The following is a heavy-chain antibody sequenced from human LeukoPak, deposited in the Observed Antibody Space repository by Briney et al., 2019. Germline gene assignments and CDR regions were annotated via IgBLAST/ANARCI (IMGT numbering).Heavy chain of an antibody. CDR1: GGSISSSNW. J-gene: IGHJ4*02. V-gene: IGHV4-4*02. Sequence: SETLSLTCAVSGGSISSSNWWSWVRQPPGKGLEWIGEIYHSGGTNYNPSLKSRVTISVDKSKNQFSLKLSSVTAADTAVYYCASLAMVRGVSYFDYWGQGTLVTVSS. CDR2: IYHSGGT. D-gene: IGHD3-10*01. CDR3: ASLAMVRGVSYFDY.